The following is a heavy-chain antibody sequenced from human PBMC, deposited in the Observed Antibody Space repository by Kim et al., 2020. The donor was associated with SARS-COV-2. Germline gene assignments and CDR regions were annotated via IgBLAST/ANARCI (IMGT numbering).Heavy chain of an antibody. J-gene: IGHJ5*02. CDR1: GYTFTSYG. D-gene: IGHD6-19*01. V-gene: IGHV1-18*01. CDR3: ARVYSSGWSSGGWFDP. Sequence: ASVKVSCKASGYTFTSYGISWVRQAPGQGLEWMGWISAYNGNTNYAQKLQGRVTMTTDTSTSTAYMELRSLRSDDTAVYYCARVYSSGWSSGGWFDPWGQGTLVTVSS. CDR2: ISAYNGNT.